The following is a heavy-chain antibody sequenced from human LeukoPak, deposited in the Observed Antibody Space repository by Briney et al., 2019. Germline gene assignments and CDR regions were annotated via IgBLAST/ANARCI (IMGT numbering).Heavy chain of an antibody. V-gene: IGHV1-46*01. Sequence: ASVKVSCKASGYTFTSYYMHWVRRAPGQGLEWMGIINPSGGSTSYAQKFQGRVTMTRDTSTSTDYMELSSLISEDTALYYCARDSSGWSVDYWGQGTLVTVSS. D-gene: IGHD6-19*01. CDR2: INPSGGST. CDR3: ARDSSGWSVDY. CDR1: GYTFTSYY. J-gene: IGHJ4*02.